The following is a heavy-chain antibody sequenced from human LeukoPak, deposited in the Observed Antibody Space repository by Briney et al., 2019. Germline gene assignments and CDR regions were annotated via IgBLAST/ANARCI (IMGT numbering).Heavy chain of an antibody. D-gene: IGHD3-10*01. CDR1: GFTFSSYA. CDR2: ISYDGSNK. Sequence: GGSLRLSCAASGFTFSSYAMHWLRQAPGKGLEWVAVISYDGSNKYYADSVKGRFTISRDNSKNTLYLQMNSLRAEDTAVYYCARDPGVSSGELLFGRKGGSYFDYWGQGTLVTVSS. CDR3: ARDPGVSSGELLFGRKGGSYFDY. J-gene: IGHJ4*02. V-gene: IGHV3-30*04.